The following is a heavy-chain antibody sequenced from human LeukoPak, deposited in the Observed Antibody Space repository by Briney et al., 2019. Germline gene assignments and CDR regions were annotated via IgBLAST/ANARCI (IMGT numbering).Heavy chain of an antibody. D-gene: IGHD3/OR15-3a*01. CDR1: GGSISSSSYY. J-gene: IGHJ5*02. Sequence: PSETLSLTCTVSGGSISSSSYYWGWIRQPPGKGLEWIGSIYYSGSTYYNPSLKRRVTISVDTSKNQFSLKRSSVSAADTAVYSCARRGRTSFDPWGQRTLVTVSS. V-gene: IGHV4-39*01. CDR2: IYYSGST. CDR3: ARRGRTSFDP.